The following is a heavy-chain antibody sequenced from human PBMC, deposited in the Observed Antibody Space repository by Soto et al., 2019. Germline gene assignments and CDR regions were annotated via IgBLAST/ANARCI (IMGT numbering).Heavy chain of an antibody. CDR3: VKERYAQLWLEDYGMDV. CDR1: GFTFSSYG. V-gene: IGHV3-30*18. Sequence: GGSLRLSCAASGFTFSSYGIPWVRQAPGKGLEWVALISYDGTDKYYADSVKGRFTISRDNSKNTLYLQMSSLGPEDTAVYYCVKERYAQLWLEDYGMDVWGQGTTVTVSS. J-gene: IGHJ6*02. D-gene: IGHD5-18*01. CDR2: ISYDGTDK.